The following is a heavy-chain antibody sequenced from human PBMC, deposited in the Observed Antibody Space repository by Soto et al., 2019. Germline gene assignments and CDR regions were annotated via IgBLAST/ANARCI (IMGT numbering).Heavy chain of an antibody. CDR3: AKGASMITFGGVIGSDAFDI. V-gene: IGHV3-30*18. CDR2: ISYDGSNK. Sequence: QVQLVESGGGVVQPGRSLRLSCAASGFTFSSYGMHWVRQAPGKGLEWVAVISYDGSNKYYADSVKGRFTISRDNSKNTLYLQMNSLRAEDTAVYYCAKGASMITFGGVIGSDAFDIWGQGTMVTVSS. D-gene: IGHD3-16*02. CDR1: GFTFSSYG. J-gene: IGHJ3*02.